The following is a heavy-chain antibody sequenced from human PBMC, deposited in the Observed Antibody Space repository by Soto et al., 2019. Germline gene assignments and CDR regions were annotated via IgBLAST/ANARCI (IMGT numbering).Heavy chain of an antibody. Sequence: QVHLEQWGAGLLNPSETLSLTCAVYGGSLSGYYWSCVRQSPGKGLEWIGEINHSGTANYNPSLNTRVSISADTSKHQFSLRLTSVTAAGSAVYYCASYHFLDLWTGSRQYMEVWGRGTPVTVSS. J-gene: IGHJ6*03. CDR1: GGSLSGYY. CDR2: INHSGTA. CDR3: ASYHFLDLWTGSRQYMEV. V-gene: IGHV4-34*01. D-gene: IGHD3-9*01.